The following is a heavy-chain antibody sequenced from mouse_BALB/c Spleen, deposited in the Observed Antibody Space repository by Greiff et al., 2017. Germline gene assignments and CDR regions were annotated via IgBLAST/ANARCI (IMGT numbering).Heavy chain of an antibody. CDR3: ARHEGKRGYYAMDY. CDR2: IWSDGST. CDR1: GFSLTSYG. V-gene: IGHV2-6-2*01. D-gene: IGHD2-1*01. Sequence: VKLMESGPDLVAPSQSLSITCTVSGFSLTSYGVHWVRQPPGKGLEWLVVIWSDGSTTYNSALKSRLSISKDNSKSQVFLKMNSLQTDDTAMYYCARHEGKRGYYAMDYWGQGTSVTVSA. J-gene: IGHJ4*01.